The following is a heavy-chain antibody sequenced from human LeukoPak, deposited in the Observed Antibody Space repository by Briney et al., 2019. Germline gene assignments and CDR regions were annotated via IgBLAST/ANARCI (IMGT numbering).Heavy chain of an antibody. V-gene: IGHV3-30*18. CDR2: ISYDGSNK. J-gene: IGHJ1*01. D-gene: IGHD3-22*01. Sequence: GRSLRLSCAASGFTFSSYGMHWVRQAPGKGLEWVAVISYDGSNKYYADSVKGRVTISRDNSKNTLYLQMNSLRAEDTAVYYCAKDRYYDSSVEDWGQGTLVTVSS. CDR1: GFTFSSYG. CDR3: AKDRYYDSSVED.